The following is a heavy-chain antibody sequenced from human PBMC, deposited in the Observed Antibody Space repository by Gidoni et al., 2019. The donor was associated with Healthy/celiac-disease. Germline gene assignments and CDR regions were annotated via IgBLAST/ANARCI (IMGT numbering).Heavy chain of an antibody. CDR2: IYYSGST. V-gene: IGHV4-39*01. D-gene: IGHD2-2*01. Sequence: QLQLQESGPGLVKPAETLSLTGTGTGGSIRSSSDYWGWIRQPPGKGLEWIGSIYYSGSTYYNPSIKSRVTISVDTSKYQFFLKLSSVTAADTAVYYCARHGKDIVVVPAALNWFDPWGQGTLVTVSS. J-gene: IGHJ5*02. CDR3: ARHGKDIVVVPAALNWFDP. CDR1: GGSIRSSSDY.